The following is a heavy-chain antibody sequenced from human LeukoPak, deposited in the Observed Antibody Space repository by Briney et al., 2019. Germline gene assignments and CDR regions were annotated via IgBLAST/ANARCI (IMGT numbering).Heavy chain of an antibody. D-gene: IGHD3-9*01. J-gene: IGHJ6*01. CDR3: ARDKHELRYFDWLPSSYGMDV. V-gene: IGHV1-8*01. CDR1: GYTFTSYD. Sequence: ASVKVSCKASGYTFTSYDINWLRQATGQGLEWMGWMNPNSGNTGYAQKFQGRVTMTRNTSISTAYMELSSLRSEDTAVYYCARDKHELRYFDWLPSSYGMDVWGQGTTVTVSS. CDR2: MNPNSGNT.